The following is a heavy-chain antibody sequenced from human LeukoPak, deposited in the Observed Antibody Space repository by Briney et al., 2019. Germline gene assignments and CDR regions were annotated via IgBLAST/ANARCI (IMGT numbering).Heavy chain of an antibody. D-gene: IGHD6-13*01. CDR1: GFTFSDYY. CDR3: TTLYSSSWYYYYYYMDV. J-gene: IGHJ6*03. V-gene: IGHV3-11*01. CDR2: ISSSGSTI. Sequence: TGGSLRLSCVGSGFTFSDYYMSWIRQAPGKGLERVSYISSSGSTIYYADSVKGRFTISRDNAKNSLYLQMNSLRAEDTAVYYCTTLYSSSWYYYYYYMDVWGKGTTVTVSS.